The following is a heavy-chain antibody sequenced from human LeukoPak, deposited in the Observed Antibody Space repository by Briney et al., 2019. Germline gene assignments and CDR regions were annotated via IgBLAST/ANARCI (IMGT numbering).Heavy chain of an antibody. D-gene: IGHD3-22*01. J-gene: IGHJ1*01. V-gene: IGHV1-24*01. CDR3: ATDRRWDYCDSSGYPQYFQH. CDR1: GYTLTELS. CDR2: FDPEDGEA. Sequence: ASVKVSCTVSGYTLTELSMHWVRQAPGKGLEWMGGFDPEDGEAIYAQKFQGRVTMTEDTSTDTAYMELSSLRSEDTAVYYCATDRRWDYCDSSGYPQYFQHWGQGTLVTVSS.